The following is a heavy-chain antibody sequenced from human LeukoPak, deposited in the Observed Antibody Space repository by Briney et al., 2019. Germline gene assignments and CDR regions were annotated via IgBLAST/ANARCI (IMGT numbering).Heavy chain of an antibody. CDR1: GYRFTDYW. V-gene: IGHV5-51*01. CDR3: ARRFLADPSGFDY. J-gene: IGHJ4*02. CDR2: IYPGDSDT. Sequence: GESLKISCKGSGYRFTDYWIGWVRPMPGKGLERMGIIYPGDSDTRYSPSFQGQVPISADKSISTAYLQWSSLKASDTAMYYCARRFLADPSGFDYWGQGTLVTVSS.